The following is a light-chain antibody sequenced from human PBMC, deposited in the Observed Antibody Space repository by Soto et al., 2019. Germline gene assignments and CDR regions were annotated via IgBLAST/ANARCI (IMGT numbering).Light chain of an antibody. CDR2: AAS. CDR3: QQSYSTPIT. CDR1: QSVSSKF. Sequence: EIVCTQYPGTLSLSPVERAALSCMASQSVSSKFLAWYQQKPGQAPRLLIYAASNRATGIPDRFSGSGSGTDFTLTISRLEPEDFATYYCQQSYSTPITLGQGTRLEIK. J-gene: IGKJ5*01. V-gene: IGKV3-20*01.